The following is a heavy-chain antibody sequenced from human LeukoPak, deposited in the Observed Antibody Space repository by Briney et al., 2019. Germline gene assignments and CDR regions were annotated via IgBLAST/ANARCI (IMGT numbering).Heavy chain of an antibody. CDR3: ARRSGYDRGYFDY. J-gene: IGHJ4*02. D-gene: IGHD5-12*01. CDR1: GGSISSSGYY. CDR2: IYHSGST. Sequence: PSETLSLTCTVSGGSISSSGYYWGWIRQPPGKGLEWIGSIYHSGSTYYNPSLKSRVTISVDTSKNQFSLKLSSVTAADTAVYYCARRSGYDRGYFDYWGQGTLVTVSS. V-gene: IGHV4-39*07.